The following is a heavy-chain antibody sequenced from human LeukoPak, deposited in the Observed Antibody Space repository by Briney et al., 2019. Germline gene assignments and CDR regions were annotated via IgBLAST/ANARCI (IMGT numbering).Heavy chain of an antibody. CDR2: IYNGVNT. CDR1: GASVSSASY. Sequence: SETLSLTCTVSGASVSSASYWSWIRQPPGKGVEWIAHIYNGVNTNYNPSLKSRVTISVDTSKNQFSLRLNSVTAADTAVYYCARPAYYYDSSGYSLWGQGTLVTVSS. D-gene: IGHD3-22*01. J-gene: IGHJ4*02. V-gene: IGHV4-61*01. CDR3: ARPAYYYDSSGYSL.